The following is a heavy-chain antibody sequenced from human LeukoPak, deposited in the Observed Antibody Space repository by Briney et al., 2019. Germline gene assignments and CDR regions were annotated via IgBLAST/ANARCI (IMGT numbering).Heavy chain of an antibody. CDR2: ISGSGSST. D-gene: IGHD1-26*01. V-gene: IGHV3-23*01. CDR3: AKDKGWGYSAYDCYGMDV. CDR1: GFTFSSYA. J-gene: IGHJ6*02. Sequence: GGSLRLSCAASGFTFSSYAMSWVRQAPGKGLEWVSAISGSGSSTYYADSVKGRFTISRDNSKNTLYLQMNSLRAEDTAVYYCAKDKGWGYSAYDCYGMDVWGQGTTVTVS.